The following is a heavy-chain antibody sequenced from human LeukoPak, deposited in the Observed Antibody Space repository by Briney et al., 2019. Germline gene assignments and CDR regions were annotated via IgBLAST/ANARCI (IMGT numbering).Heavy chain of an antibody. CDR1: GFTFSSYS. D-gene: IGHD3-22*01. Sequence: GGSLRLSCAASGFTFSSYSMNWVRQAPGKGLEWVSSISSSSSYIYYADSVKGRFTISRDNAKNSLYLQMNSLRAEDTAVYYCARDPEYYDSSGYYPERNDAFDIWGQGTMVTVSS. J-gene: IGHJ3*02. CDR3: ARDPEYYDSSGYYPERNDAFDI. V-gene: IGHV3-21*01. CDR2: ISSSSSYI.